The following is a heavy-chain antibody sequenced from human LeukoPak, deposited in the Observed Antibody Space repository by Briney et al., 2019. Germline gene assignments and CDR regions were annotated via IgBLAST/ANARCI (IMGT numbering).Heavy chain of an antibody. D-gene: IGHD5-18*01. Sequence: GGSLRLSCAASGFTFSSYWMSWVRQAPGKGLEWVANIKQDGSEKYYVDSVKGRFTISRDNAKNSLYLQMNSLRAEDTAVYYCARTGYSYDVEYFQHWGQGTLVTVSS. V-gene: IGHV3-7*01. J-gene: IGHJ1*01. CDR1: GFTFSSYW. CDR3: ARTGYSYDVEYFQH. CDR2: IKQDGSEK.